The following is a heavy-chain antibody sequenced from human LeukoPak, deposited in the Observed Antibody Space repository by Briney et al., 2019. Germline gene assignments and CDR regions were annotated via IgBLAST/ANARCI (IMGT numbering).Heavy chain of an antibody. CDR1: GYSFTSYW. V-gene: IGHV5-51*01. J-gene: IGHJ4*02. CDR2: IYPGYSDT. D-gene: IGHD3-22*01. Sequence: GESLKISCKGSGYSFTSYWIGWVRQMPGKGLELMGIIYPGYSDTIYSPSFQGQVNISADKSISTAYLQCSSLTASDTAMYYCARVTYYYDSSGYYYPYYFDYWGQGTLVTVSS. CDR3: ARVTYYYDSSGYYYPYYFDY.